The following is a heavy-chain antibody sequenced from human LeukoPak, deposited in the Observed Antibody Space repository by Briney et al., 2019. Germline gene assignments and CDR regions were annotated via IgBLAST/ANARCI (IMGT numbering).Heavy chain of an antibody. V-gene: IGHV3-7*01. D-gene: IGHD6-6*01. CDR2: IKEDGSEE. Sequence: PGGSLRLSCTASGFTFSIQCMSWVRQAPGKGLEWVASIKEDGSEEHYVDSVKGRFTISRDNARNSVHVQMNSLRAEDTAVYFCARIRPGNYFDYWGQGALVTVSS. J-gene: IGHJ4*02. CDR1: GFTFSIQC. CDR3: ARIRPGNYFDY.